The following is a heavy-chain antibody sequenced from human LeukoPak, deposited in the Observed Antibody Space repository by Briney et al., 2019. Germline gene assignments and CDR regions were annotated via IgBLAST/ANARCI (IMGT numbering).Heavy chain of an antibody. Sequence: SETLSLTCTVSGGSLSSYYWSWIRQPPGKGLEWIGYIYYSGSTNYNPSLKSRVIISVDTSKNQFSLKLSSVTAADTAVYYCARGRRNSSSYLFDYWGQGTLVTVSS. CDR1: GGSLSSYY. V-gene: IGHV4-59*12. CDR2: IYYSGST. D-gene: IGHD6-13*01. CDR3: ARGRRNSSSYLFDY. J-gene: IGHJ4*02.